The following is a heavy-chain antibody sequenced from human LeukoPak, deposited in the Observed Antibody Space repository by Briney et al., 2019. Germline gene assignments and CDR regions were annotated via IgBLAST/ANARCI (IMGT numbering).Heavy chain of an antibody. J-gene: IGHJ3*02. CDR3: ARSNRDAFDM. V-gene: IGHV3-48*03. D-gene: IGHD2/OR15-2a*01. Sequence: GGSLRLSCAASGFTFSSYEMNWVRQGPGKGLEWVSYISSSGTTKYYADSVKGRFTLSRDNAKRSLSLQMNSLRAEDTAIYYCARSNRDAFDMWGQGTVVTVSS. CDR1: GFTFSSYE. CDR2: ISSSGTTK.